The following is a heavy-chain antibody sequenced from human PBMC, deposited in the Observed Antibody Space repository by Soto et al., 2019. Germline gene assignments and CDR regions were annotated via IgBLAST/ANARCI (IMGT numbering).Heavy chain of an antibody. Sequence: GASVKVSCKASGGTFSSYAISWVRQAPGQGLEWMGGIIPIFGTANYAQKFQGRVTITADESTSTAYMELSSLRAEDTAVYYCARETRYSSSWYRASYYGMDVWGQGTTVTVSS. V-gene: IGHV1-69*13. J-gene: IGHJ6*02. CDR1: GGTFSSYA. D-gene: IGHD6-13*01. CDR3: ARETRYSSSWYRASYYGMDV. CDR2: IIPIFGTA.